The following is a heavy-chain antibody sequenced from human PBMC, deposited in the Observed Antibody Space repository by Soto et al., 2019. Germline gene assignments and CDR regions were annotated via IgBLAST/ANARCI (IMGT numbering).Heavy chain of an antibody. V-gene: IGHV3-74*01. Sequence: PGGSLRLSCAASGFTFSSYRMHWVRQAPGKGLVWVSRINSDGSSTSYADSVKGRFTISRDNAKNTLYLQMNSLRAEDTAVYYCARVIVGATPGFYCYYGMDVWGQGTTVTVSS. CDR1: GFTFSSYR. J-gene: IGHJ6*02. CDR3: ARVIVGATPGFYCYYGMDV. CDR2: INSDGSST. D-gene: IGHD1-26*01.